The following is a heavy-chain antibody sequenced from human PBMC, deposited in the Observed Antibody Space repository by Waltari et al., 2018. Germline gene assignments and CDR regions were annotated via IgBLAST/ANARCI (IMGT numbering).Heavy chain of an antibody. Sequence: QLQLQESGPGLVQPSGTLSLPCTVSGDSTDHNWLWNWVRQSPGMGLEWVWQVHRSGRTHYKPSLEGRVTVSLDTSKNQFSLKLTSATAADTAIYYCARDRGGGLYLDSWGQGSLVTVSP. J-gene: IGHJ4*02. CDR1: GDSTDHNWL. CDR3: ARDRGGGLYLDS. CDR2: VHRSGRT. D-gene: IGHD2-15*01. V-gene: IGHV4-4*02.